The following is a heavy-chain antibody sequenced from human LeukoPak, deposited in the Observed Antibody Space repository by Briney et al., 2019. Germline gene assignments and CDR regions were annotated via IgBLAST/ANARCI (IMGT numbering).Heavy chain of an antibody. CDR1: GGSISSYY. CDR2: IYTSGGT. J-gene: IGHJ4*02. V-gene: IGHV4-4*07. Sequence: PSETLSLTCTVSGGSISSYYWSWIRQPAGKGLGWIGRIYTSGGTNYNPSLKSRVTMSVDTSKNQFSLKLSSVTAADTAVYYCARVSYGDHHDYWGQGTLVTVSS. D-gene: IGHD4-17*01. CDR3: ARVSYGDHHDY.